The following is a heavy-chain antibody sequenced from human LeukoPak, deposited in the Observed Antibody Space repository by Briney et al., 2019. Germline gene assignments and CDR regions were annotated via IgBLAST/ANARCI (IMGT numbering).Heavy chain of an antibody. CDR3: ASLSSGAAFDV. CDR2: LHASEST. D-gene: IGHD3-22*01. CDR1: GAHVSNYY. V-gene: IGHV4-4*07. J-gene: IGHJ3*01. Sequence: SETLSLTCTVSGAHVSNYYWTWVRQSAAQGLEWIGRLHASESTIYNPSLKSRVTMSIDTSKDQLSLTLTSVTAADSAVYYCASLSSGAAFDVWGQGTVVTVSS.